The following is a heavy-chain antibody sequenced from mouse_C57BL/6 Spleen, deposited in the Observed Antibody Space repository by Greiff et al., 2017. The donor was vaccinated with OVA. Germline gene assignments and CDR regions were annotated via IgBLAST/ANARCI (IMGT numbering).Heavy chain of an antibody. Sequence: EVKVVESGGDLVKPGGSLKLSCAASGFTFSSYGMSWVRQTPDKRLEWVATISSGGSYTYYPDSVKGRFTISRDNAKNTLYLQMSSLKSEDTAMYYCARPYGSSPHYYAMDYWGQGTSVTVSS. V-gene: IGHV5-6*01. CDR3: ARPYGSSPHYYAMDY. J-gene: IGHJ4*01. D-gene: IGHD1-1*01. CDR2: ISSGGSYT. CDR1: GFTFSSYG.